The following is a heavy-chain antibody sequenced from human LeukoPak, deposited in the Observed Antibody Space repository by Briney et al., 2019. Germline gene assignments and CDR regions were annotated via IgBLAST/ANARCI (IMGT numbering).Heavy chain of an antibody. CDR2: ISWNSGSI. V-gene: IGHV3-9*01. Sequence: PGRSLRLSCAASGITFDDYAMHWVRQAPGKGLEWVSGISWNSGSIGYADSVKGRFTISRDNAKSSLYLQMNSLRAEDTALYYCAKDTRYARGFDPWGQGTLVTVSS. D-gene: IGHD2-2*01. CDR3: AKDTRYARGFDP. CDR1: GITFDDYA. J-gene: IGHJ5*02.